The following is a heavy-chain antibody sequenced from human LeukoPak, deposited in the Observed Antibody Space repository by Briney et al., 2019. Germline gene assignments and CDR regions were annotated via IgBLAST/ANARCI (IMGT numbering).Heavy chain of an antibody. Sequence: SETLSLTCTVSGGSISSYYWSWIRQPPGKGLEWIGYIYYSGSTNYNPSLKSRVTISVDTSKNQFSLKLSSVTAADTAVYYCARGVTGWFGELPLAPSMDVWGKGTTVTVSS. CDR3: ARGVTGWFGELPLAPSMDV. CDR1: GGSISSYY. D-gene: IGHD3-10*01. CDR2: IYYSGST. J-gene: IGHJ6*04. V-gene: IGHV4-59*12.